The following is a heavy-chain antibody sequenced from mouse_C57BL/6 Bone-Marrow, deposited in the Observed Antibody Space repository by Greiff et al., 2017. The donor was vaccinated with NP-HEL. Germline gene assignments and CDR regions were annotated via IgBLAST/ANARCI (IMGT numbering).Heavy chain of an antibody. CDR2: IHPNSGST. Sequence: QVQLQQTGAERVKPGASVKLSCKTSGYTFTSYWMHWVKQRPGQGLEWIGMIHPNSGSTNYNEKFKSKATLTVDKSSSTAYMQLSSLTSEDSAVYCCARTYSCGSSHGFAYWGQVTLFTFSA. V-gene: IGHV1-64*01. CDR3: ARTYSCGSSHGFAY. D-gene: IGHD1-1*01. CDR1: GYTFTSYW. J-gene: IGHJ3*01.